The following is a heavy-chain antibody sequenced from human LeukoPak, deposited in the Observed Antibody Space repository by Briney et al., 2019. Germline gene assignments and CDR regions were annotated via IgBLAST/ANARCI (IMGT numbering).Heavy chain of an antibody. Sequence: GGSLRLSCAASGFTFSNAWISWGRQAPGKGLEWGGRIKCKTEGGTTDYAAPVKGRFTISRDDSKNTLYLQMNSLKTEDTAVYYCTTDDYVWGSYRSYWGQGTLVTVSS. J-gene: IGHJ4*02. CDR2: IKCKTEGGTT. V-gene: IGHV3-15*01. CDR3: TTDDYVWGSYRSY. CDR1: GFTFSNAW. D-gene: IGHD3-16*02.